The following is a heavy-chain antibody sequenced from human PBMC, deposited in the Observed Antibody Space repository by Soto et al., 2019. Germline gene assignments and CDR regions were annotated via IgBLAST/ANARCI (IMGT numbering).Heavy chain of an antibody. J-gene: IGHJ3*02. D-gene: IGHD2-2*01. V-gene: IGHV4-34*01. CDR1: GGSFSGYY. CDR3: AAAYASKGRAAFDI. Sequence: SETLSLTCAVYGGSFSGYYWSWIRQPPGKGLEWIGEINHSGSTNYNPSLKSRVTISVDTSKNQFSLKLSSVTAADTAVYYCAAAYASKGRAAFDIWGQGTMVTVSS. CDR2: INHSGST.